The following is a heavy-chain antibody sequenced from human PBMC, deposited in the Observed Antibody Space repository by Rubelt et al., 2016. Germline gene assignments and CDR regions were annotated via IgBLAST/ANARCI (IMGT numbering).Heavy chain of an antibody. CDR3: ARVSGSYPRPDSSGYYGLQALYYFDY. D-gene: IGHD3-22*01. CDR2: IIPIFGTA. J-gene: IGHJ4*02. V-gene: IGHV1-69*01. Sequence: GGIIPIFGTANYAQKFQGRVTITADESTSTAYMELSSLRSEDTAVYYCARVSGSYPRPDSSGYYGLQALYYFDYWGQGTLVTVSS.